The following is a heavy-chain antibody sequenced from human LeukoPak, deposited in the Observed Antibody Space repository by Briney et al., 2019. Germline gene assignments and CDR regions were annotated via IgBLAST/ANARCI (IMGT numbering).Heavy chain of an antibody. CDR3: ARQVYGSPLHYGMDV. CDR1: GYSFTIYW. D-gene: IGHD3-10*01. Sequence: GEPLKISCKGSGYSFTIYWIGWVRQMPGKGLGWMGIIYPGDSDTRYRPSFQGQVTISADKSISTAYLQWSSLKASDTAMYYCARQVYGSPLHYGMDVWGQGTTVTVSS. CDR2: IYPGDSDT. J-gene: IGHJ6*02. V-gene: IGHV5-51*01.